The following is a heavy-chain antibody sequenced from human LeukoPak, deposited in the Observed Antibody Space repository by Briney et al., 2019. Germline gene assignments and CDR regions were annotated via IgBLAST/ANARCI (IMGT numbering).Heavy chain of an antibody. D-gene: IGHD2-21*02. CDR2: IYSGGST. Sequence: GGSLRLSCAASGFTVSSNYMSWVRQAPGKGLEWVSVIYSGGSTYYADSVKGRFTISRDNSKNTLYLQMNSLRAEDMAVYYCARDDGGDFNDAFDIWGQGTMVTVSS. CDR1: GFTVSSNY. CDR3: ARDDGGDFNDAFDI. J-gene: IGHJ3*02. V-gene: IGHV3-53*01.